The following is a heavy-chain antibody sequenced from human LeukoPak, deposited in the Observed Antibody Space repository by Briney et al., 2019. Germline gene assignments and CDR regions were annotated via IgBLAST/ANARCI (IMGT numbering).Heavy chain of an antibody. V-gene: IGHV4-39*01. J-gene: IGHJ5*02. CDR2: IYYSGST. CDR3: ARLFPGTNWFDP. CDR1: GGSISSSSYY. Sequence: SETLSLTCTVSGGSISSSSYYWGWIRQPPGKGLEWIGSIYYSGSTYYNPSLKSRVTISVDTSKNQFSLKLSSVTAADTAVYYCARLFPGTNWFDPWGQGTLVTVSS.